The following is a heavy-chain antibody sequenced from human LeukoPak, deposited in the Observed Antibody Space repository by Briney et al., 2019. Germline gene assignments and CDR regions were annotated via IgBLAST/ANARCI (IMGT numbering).Heavy chain of an antibody. D-gene: IGHD5-24*01. CDR3: AREKEMATGFDY. Sequence: AGSLRLSCAASGFTVSSNYMSWVRQAPGKGLEWVSVIYSGGSTYYADSVKGRFTISRDNSKNTLYLQMNSLRAEDTAVYYCAREKEMATGFDYWGQGTLVTVSS. J-gene: IGHJ4*02. CDR1: GFTVSSNY. V-gene: IGHV3-66*01. CDR2: IYSGGST.